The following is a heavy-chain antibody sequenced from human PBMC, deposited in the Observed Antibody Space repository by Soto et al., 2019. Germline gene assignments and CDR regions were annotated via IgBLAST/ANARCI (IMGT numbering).Heavy chain of an antibody. CDR2: IWYDGSNK. J-gene: IGHJ6*03. CDR1: GFTFSSYG. Sequence: GGSLRVSCAASGFTFSSYGMHWVRQAPGKGLEWVAVIWYDGSNKYYADSVKGRFTISRDNSKNTLYLQMNSLRAEDTAVYYCARDGRDYYYYYMDVWGKGTTVTVSS. V-gene: IGHV3-33*01. D-gene: IGHD2-15*01. CDR3: ARDGRDYYYYYMDV.